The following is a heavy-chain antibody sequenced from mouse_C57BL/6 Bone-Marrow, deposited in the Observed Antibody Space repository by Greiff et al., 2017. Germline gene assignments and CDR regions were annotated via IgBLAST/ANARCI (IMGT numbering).Heavy chain of an antibody. D-gene: IGHD2-12*01. V-gene: IGHV5-4*01. CDR1: GFTFSSYA. CDR2: ISDGGSYT. Sequence: EVQLVESGGGLVKPGGSLKLSCAASGFTFSSYAMSWVRQTPEKRLEWVATISDGGSYTYYPDNVKGRFTISRDNAKNNLYLQMSHLKSEDTAMYYCARDRGALTRYSYAMDYWGQGTSVTVSS. J-gene: IGHJ4*01. CDR3: ARDRGALTRYSYAMDY.